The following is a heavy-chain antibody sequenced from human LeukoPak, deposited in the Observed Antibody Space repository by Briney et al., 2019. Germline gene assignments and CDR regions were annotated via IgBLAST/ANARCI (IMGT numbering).Heavy chain of an antibody. Sequence: SVKVSCKASGGTFSSYAISWVRQAPGQGLEWMGGIIPIFGTANYAQKFQGRVTITADGSTSTAYMELSSLRSEDTAVYYCARAAYGYYYYYYMDVWGKGTTVTISS. D-gene: IGHD3-16*01. V-gene: IGHV1-69*13. CDR1: GGTFSSYA. J-gene: IGHJ6*03. CDR3: ARAAYGYYYYYYMDV. CDR2: IIPIFGTA.